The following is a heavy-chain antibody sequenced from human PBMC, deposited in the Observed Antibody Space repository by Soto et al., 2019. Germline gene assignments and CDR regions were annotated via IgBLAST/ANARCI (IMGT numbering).Heavy chain of an antibody. CDR2: ISGSGGST. J-gene: IGHJ6*02. CDR1: GFTFSSYG. CDR3: AKDRRIAARHYSYDMDV. Sequence: EVQLLESGGGLVQPGGSLRLSCAASGFTFSSYGMNWVRQAPGKGLEWVSTISGSGGSTYSADSVKGRLTISRDNSKNTLYLQMNSLRAEDTAVYYCAKDRRIAARHYSYDMDVWGQGPPVTVSS. V-gene: IGHV3-23*01. D-gene: IGHD6-6*01.